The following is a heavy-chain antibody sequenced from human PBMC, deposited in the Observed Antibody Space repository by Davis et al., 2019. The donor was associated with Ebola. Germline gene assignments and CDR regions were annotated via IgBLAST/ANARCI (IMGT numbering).Heavy chain of an antibody. D-gene: IGHD4-11*01. CDR1: GGSISSSSYY. J-gene: IGHJ4*02. Sequence: PSETLSLTCTVSGGSISSSSYYWGWIRQPPGKGLEWIGSISYSGSTYYNPSLKSRVTMSVDTSKNQFSLKLSSVTAADTAVYYCARDRLPTPLYLDYWGQGTLVTVSS. CDR2: ISYSGST. V-gene: IGHV4-39*07. CDR3: ARDRLPTPLYLDY.